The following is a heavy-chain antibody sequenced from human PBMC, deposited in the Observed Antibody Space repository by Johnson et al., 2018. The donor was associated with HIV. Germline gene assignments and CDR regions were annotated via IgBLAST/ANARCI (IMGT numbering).Heavy chain of an antibody. CDR2: IKQDGSEK. J-gene: IGHJ3*02. CDR3: ASHRSIAADDAFDI. D-gene: IGHD6-13*01. V-gene: IGHV3-7*03. CDR1: DFTFTNNA. Sequence: VQLVESGGGVVQPGRSLRLSCAASDFTFTNNAIHWVRQAPGKGLEWVAIIKQDGSEKYYVDSVKGRFTISRDNAKNSLYLQMNSLRAEDTALYYCASHRSIAADDAFDIWGQGTMVTVSS.